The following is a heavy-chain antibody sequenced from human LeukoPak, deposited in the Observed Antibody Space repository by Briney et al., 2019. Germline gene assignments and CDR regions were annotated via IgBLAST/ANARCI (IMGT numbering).Heavy chain of an antibody. CDR3: ARDTKHYYDTSGYLFDY. CDR2: IYHSGTT. D-gene: IGHD3-22*01. J-gene: IGHJ4*02. Sequence: KSSETLFFTCAVSGYSISSGYYWGWIRQPPGKRLQWIGSIYHSGTTYYNPSLKSRVTVSVDTSKNQFSLKLSSVTAADPAVYYCARDTKHYYDTSGYLFDYWGQGTMVTVSS. V-gene: IGHV4-38-2*02. CDR1: GYSISSGYY.